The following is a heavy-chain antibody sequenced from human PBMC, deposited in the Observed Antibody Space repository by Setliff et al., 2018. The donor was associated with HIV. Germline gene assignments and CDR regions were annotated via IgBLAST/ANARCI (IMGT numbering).Heavy chain of an antibody. CDR2: IKQDGSEK. CDR3: ARLKVDTIFGVVITSPFDY. J-gene: IGHJ4*02. V-gene: IGHV3-7*03. Sequence: PGGSLRLSCAASGFTFSSYWMSWVRQAPGKGLEWVANIKQDGSEKYYVDSVKGRFTISRDNAKNSLYLQMNSLRAEDTAVYYCARLKVDTIFGVVITSPFDYWGQGTLVTVPQ. D-gene: IGHD3-3*01. CDR1: GFTFSSYW.